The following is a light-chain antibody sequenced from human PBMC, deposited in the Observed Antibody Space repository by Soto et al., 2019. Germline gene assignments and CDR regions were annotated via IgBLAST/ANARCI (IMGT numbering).Light chain of an antibody. V-gene: IGKV3-15*01. CDR2: GAS. CDR1: QRVSSN. Sequence: EIVMTQSPANLSVSPGERATLSCRASQRVSSNLAWYQQKPGQAPRLLIYGASTRATDIPARFSGSGSGTEFTLTISSLHTEDFSVYYCQQYNNWPPWTFGQGTKVEIK. CDR3: QQYNNWPPWT. J-gene: IGKJ1*01.